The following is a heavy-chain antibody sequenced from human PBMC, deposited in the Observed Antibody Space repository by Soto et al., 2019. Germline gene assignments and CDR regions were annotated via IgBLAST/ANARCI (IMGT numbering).Heavy chain of an antibody. CDR1: GFTFSSYG. CDR3: AKATVSSSLWGFDP. V-gene: IGHV3-30*18. D-gene: IGHD7-27*01. Sequence: GGSLRLSCAASGFTFSSYGMHWVRQAPGKGLEWVAVISYDGSNKYYADSVKGRFTISRDNSKNTLYLQMNSLGAEDTAVYYCAKATVSSSLWGFDPWGQGTLVTVSS. J-gene: IGHJ5*02. CDR2: ISYDGSNK.